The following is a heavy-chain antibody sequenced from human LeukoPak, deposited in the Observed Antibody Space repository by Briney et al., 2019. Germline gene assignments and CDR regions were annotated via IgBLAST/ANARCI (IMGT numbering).Heavy chain of an antibody. V-gene: IGHV3-30*02. Sequence: GGSLRLSCAASGFTFSSYGMHWVRQAPGKGLEWVAFIRYDGSNKYFADSVKGRFTISRDNSKNTLYLQMNSLRAEDTAVYYCAKEIAAAGSLDYWGQGTLVTVSS. CDR1: GFTFSSYG. CDR2: IRYDGSNK. CDR3: AKEIAAAGSLDY. J-gene: IGHJ4*02. D-gene: IGHD6-13*01.